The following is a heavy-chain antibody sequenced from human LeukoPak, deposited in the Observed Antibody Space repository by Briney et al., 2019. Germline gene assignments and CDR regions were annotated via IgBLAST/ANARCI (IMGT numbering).Heavy chain of an antibody. J-gene: IGHJ4*02. D-gene: IGHD2-2*01. V-gene: IGHV3-23*01. CDR1: GFTFSSYA. CDR3: AKEPGYFSRTRYFDY. Sequence: HTGGSLRLSCAASGFTFSSYAMSWVRQAPGKGLEWVSAISGSGGSTYYADSVKGRFTISRDNSKNTLYLQMNSLRAEDTAVYYCAKEPGYFSRTRYFDYWGQGTLVTVSS. CDR2: ISGSGGST.